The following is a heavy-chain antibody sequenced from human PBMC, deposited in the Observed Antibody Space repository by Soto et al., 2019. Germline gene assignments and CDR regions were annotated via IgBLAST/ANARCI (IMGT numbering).Heavy chain of an antibody. Sequence: SETLSLTCTASGGSISSGGYYWSWIRQHPGKGLEWIGYIYYSGSTYYNPSLKSRVTISVDTSKNQFSLKLSSVTAADTAVYYCASGPSSEVGYDFWSGYGNFDYWGQGTLVTVSS. V-gene: IGHV4-31*03. CDR1: GGSISSGGYY. D-gene: IGHD3-3*01. CDR2: IYYSGST. J-gene: IGHJ4*02. CDR3: ASGPSSEVGYDFWSGYGNFDY.